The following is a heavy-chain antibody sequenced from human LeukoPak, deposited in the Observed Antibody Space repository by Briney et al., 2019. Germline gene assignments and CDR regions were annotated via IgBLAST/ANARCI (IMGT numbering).Heavy chain of an antibody. J-gene: IGHJ5*02. CDR3: ARDSLGTSSGWFDP. D-gene: IGHD6-19*01. V-gene: IGHV3-33*08. CDR2: IWSDGTNK. Sequence: SGGSLRLSCAASGFTFSNAWMSWVRQAPGKGLEWVAVIWSDGTNKYYTDSVKGRFTISRDNSKNTLSLQMNSLRTEDTAVYYCARDSLGTSSGWFDPWGQGTLVTVSS. CDR1: GFTFSNAW.